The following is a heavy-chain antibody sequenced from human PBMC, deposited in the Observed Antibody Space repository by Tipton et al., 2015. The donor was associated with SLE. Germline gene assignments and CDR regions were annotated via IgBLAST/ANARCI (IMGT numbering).Heavy chain of an antibody. CDR2: ISSGSTI. CDR3: AREGRLGVDAFDI. V-gene: IGHV3-48*03. CDR1: GFTFSSYE. J-gene: IGHJ3*02. D-gene: IGHD3-10*01. Sequence: SLRLSCAASGFTFSSYEMNWVRQAPGKGLEWVSYISSGSTIYYADSVKGRFTISRDNAKNSLYLQMNSLRAEDTAVYYCAREGRLGVDAFDIWGQGTMVTVSS.